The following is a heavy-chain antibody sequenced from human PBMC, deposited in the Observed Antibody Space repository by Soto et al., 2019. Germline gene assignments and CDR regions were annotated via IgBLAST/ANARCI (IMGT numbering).Heavy chain of an antibody. CDR1: GFTFSSYT. Sequence: QVPLVESGGGVVQPGRSLRLSCAASGFTFSSYTMHWVRQAPGKGLEWVALISYDGNTKYYADSVKGRFTISRDNSKNTLYLQMNSLRPDDTAVYYCRSVPAALYFDYWGQGTLVTVSS. CDR2: ISYDGNTK. V-gene: IGHV3-30-3*01. CDR3: RSVPAALYFDY. J-gene: IGHJ4*02. D-gene: IGHD2-2*01.